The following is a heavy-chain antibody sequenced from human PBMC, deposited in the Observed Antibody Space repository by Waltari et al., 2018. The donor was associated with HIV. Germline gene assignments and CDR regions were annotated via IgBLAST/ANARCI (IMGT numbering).Heavy chain of an antibody. Sequence: EVQLVASGGGLVQPGGSLRLSCAASGFKLRTYEVNWVCKASGKGLEWVSYVSSGGITIDYADSVKGRFTISRDNAKNSLYQQMNSLRAEDTAVYYCARDQTVFYDYDSNPDAFDIWGQGTMVTVSS. J-gene: IGHJ3*02. CDR1: GFKLRTYE. CDR3: ARDQTVFYDYDSNPDAFDI. V-gene: IGHV3-48*03. D-gene: IGHD3-22*01. CDR2: VSSGGITI.